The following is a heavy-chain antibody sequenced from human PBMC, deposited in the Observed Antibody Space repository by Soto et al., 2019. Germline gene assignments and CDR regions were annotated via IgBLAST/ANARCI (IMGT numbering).Heavy chain of an antibody. V-gene: IGHV3-48*02. CDR2: ISSSSSTI. CDR3: ARDPHGYYYYYGMDV. J-gene: IGHJ6*02. CDR1: GFTFSSYS. Sequence: LRLSCAASGFTFSSYSMNWVRQAPGKGLEWVSYISSSSSTIYYADSVKGRFTISRDNAKNSLYLQMNSLRDEDTAVYYCARDPHGYYYYYGMDVWGQGTTVTVSS.